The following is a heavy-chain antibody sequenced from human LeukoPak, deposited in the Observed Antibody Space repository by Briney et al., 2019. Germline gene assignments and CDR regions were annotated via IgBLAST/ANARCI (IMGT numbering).Heavy chain of an antibody. CDR3: ARAPDGYEAFDF. J-gene: IGHJ3*01. CDR1: GFIVSSTY. D-gene: IGHD3-22*01. V-gene: IGHV3-66*01. Sequence: PGGSLRLSCAVSGFIVSSTYRSSVRQAPGKGLEWVSVIYSGGRTYYADSVKGRFTTSRDNSKNTLYLQMNSLRAEDTAVYYCARAPDGYEAFDFCGQGTMVTVSS. CDR2: IYSGGRT.